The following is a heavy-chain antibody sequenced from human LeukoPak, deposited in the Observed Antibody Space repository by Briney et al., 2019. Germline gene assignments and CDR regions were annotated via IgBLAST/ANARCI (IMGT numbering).Heavy chain of an antibody. D-gene: IGHD3-22*01. Sequence: PGGSLRLSCAASGFTFSSYWMSWVRQAPGKGLEWVANIKQDGSEKYYVDSVKGRFTISRDNSKNTLYLQMNSLRAEDTAVYYCARNPTKYYYDSSGPEGNYFDYWGQGTLVTVSS. V-gene: IGHV3-7*03. J-gene: IGHJ4*02. CDR3: ARNPTKYYYDSSGPEGNYFDY. CDR2: IKQDGSEK. CDR1: GFTFSSYW.